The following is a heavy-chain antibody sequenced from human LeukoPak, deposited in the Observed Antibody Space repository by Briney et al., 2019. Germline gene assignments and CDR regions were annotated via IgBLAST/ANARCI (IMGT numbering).Heavy chain of an antibody. J-gene: IGHJ3*02. D-gene: IGHD6-13*01. CDR3: AKDRAAAGAIDAFDI. CDR2: ISWNSGSI. V-gene: IGHV3-9*03. CDR1: GFTFDDYA. Sequence: GGSLRLSCAASGFTFDDYAMHWVRQAPGKGLEWVSGISWNSGSIGYADSVKGRFTISRDNAKNSLYLQMNSLRAEDMALYYCAKDRAAAGAIDAFDIWGQGTMVTVSS.